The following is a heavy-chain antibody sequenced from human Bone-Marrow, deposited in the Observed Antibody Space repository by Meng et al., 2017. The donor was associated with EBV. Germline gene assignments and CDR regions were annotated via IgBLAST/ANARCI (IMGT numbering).Heavy chain of an antibody. CDR1: GGPFRGLA. Sequence: QVQVVHSGAGVKKPGSSVKVSCKASGGPFRGLAISWVRQAPGQGLEWMGGISPILDIANYAQRFRGRVTITADESTSTAYMELSSLRSEDTAVYYCARYHSDSSGPMDYWGQGTLVTVSS. J-gene: IGHJ4*02. V-gene: IGHV1-69*01. D-gene: IGHD3-22*01. CDR2: ISPILDIA. CDR3: ARYHSDSSGPMDY.